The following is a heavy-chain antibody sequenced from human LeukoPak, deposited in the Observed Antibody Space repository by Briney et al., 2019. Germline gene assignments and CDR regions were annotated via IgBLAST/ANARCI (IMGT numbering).Heavy chain of an antibody. D-gene: IGHD3-16*01. CDR1: GFTFSHYA. Sequence: GGSLRLSCAVSGFTFSHYAMSWVRQAPGTGLEWVGSLTDSGDATYYADSVKGRLTISRDNSNSTLYLHISGLRDEDTAVYYCTRGRGMYWGQGTLVTVSS. CDR2: LTDSGDAT. V-gene: IGHV3-23*01. CDR3: TRGRGMY. J-gene: IGHJ4*02.